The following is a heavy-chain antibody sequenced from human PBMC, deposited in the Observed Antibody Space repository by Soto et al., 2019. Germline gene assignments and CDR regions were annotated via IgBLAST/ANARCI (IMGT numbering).Heavy chain of an antibody. J-gene: IGHJ6*02. CDR1: GYTFTSYG. V-gene: IGHV1-18*01. CDR2: ISAYNGNT. CDR3: ARASTIFGVVTLRGYYYYGMDV. Sequence: ASVKVSCKASGYTFTSYGISWVRQAPGRGLEWMGWISAYNGNTNYAQKLQGRVTMTTDTSTSTAYMELRSLRSDDTAVYYCARASTIFGVVTLRGYYYYGMDVWGQGTTVTVSS. D-gene: IGHD3-3*01.